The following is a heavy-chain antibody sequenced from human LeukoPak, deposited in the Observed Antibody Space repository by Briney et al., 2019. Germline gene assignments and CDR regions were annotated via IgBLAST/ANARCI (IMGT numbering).Heavy chain of an antibody. V-gene: IGHV3-23*01. Sequence: GGSLRLSCAASGFTFSSYAMNWVRQAPGKGLEWVSAISGSGGSTYYADSVKGRFTISRDNSKNTLYLQMNSLRAEDTAIYYCAKELDTYYDILTGSPFDYWGQGTLVTVSS. D-gene: IGHD3-9*01. CDR1: GFTFSSYA. CDR2: ISGSGGST. CDR3: AKELDTYYDILTGSPFDY. J-gene: IGHJ4*02.